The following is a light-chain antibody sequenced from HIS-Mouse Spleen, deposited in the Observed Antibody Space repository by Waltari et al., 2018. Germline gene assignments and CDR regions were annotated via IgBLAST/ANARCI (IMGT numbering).Light chain of an antibody. V-gene: IGLV2-14*01. J-gene: IGLJ2*01. Sequence: QSALTQPASVSGSPGQSITISCTGTSSDVGGYNYVSVYQQHPGKAPKLMIYEVSNRPSGVSNRFSGSKSGNTASLTISGLQAEDEADYYCSSYTSSSPYVVFGGGTKLTVL. CDR1: SSDVGGYNY. CDR3: SSYTSSSPYVV. CDR2: EVS.